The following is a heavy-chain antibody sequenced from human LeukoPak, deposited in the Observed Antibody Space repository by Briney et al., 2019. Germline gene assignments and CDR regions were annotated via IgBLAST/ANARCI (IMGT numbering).Heavy chain of an antibody. CDR1: GGSITSYY. J-gene: IGHJ1*01. V-gene: IGHV4-59*01. Sequence: PSETLSLTCTVSGGSITSYYWTWIRQPPGKGLEWIGYIHHSGTTNYNPSLKSRVTISVDTSKNQFSLKLTSVTAADTAVYYCAQKAPYSPGYSQQWGQGTLVTVSS. D-gene: IGHD2-15*01. CDR2: IHHSGTT. CDR3: AQKAPYSPGYSQQ.